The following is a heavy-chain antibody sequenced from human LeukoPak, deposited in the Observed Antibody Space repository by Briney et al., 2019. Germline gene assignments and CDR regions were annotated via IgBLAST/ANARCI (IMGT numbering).Heavy chain of an antibody. V-gene: IGHV4-39*07. CDR3: ASRKLERRGAFDI. J-gene: IGHJ3*02. D-gene: IGHD1-1*01. Sequence: SETLSLTCTVSGGSISSSKYYWGWIRQPPGKGLEWIGSIYYSGSAYYNPSLKSRVTISVDTSKNQFSLKLTSVTAADTAVYYCASRKLERRGAFDIWGQGTMVTVSS. CDR2: IYYSGSA. CDR1: GGSISSSKYY.